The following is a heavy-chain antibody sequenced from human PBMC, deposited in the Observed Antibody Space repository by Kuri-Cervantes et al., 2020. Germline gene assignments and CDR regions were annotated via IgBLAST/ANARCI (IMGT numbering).Heavy chain of an antibody. CDR1: GGSFSGYY. CDR2: IYYSGST. V-gene: IGHV4-34*09. D-gene: IGHD3-16*02. CDR3: ARLPRLGELSPNAFDI. Sequence: SETLSLTCAVYGGSFSGYYWSWIRQPPGKGLEWIGYIYYSGSTYYNPSLKSRVTISVDTSKNQFSLKLSSVTAADTAVYYCARLPRLGELSPNAFDIWGQGTMVTVSS. J-gene: IGHJ3*02.